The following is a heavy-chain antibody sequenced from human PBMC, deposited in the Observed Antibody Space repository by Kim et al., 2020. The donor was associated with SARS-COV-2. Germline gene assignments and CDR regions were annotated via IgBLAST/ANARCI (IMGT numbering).Heavy chain of an antibody. J-gene: IGHJ4*02. CDR2: IYHTGST. Sequence: SETLSLTCSVSGGSIISGGAYWNWIRQHPGRGLEWIGYIYHTGSTYSNSSLKSRVTISVDTSKNQFSLRLASVTAADTAVYYCATGAVSSAGGDFWGQGT. CDR3: ATGAVSSAGGDF. D-gene: IGHD3-16*01. V-gene: IGHV4-31*03. CDR1: GGSIISGGAY.